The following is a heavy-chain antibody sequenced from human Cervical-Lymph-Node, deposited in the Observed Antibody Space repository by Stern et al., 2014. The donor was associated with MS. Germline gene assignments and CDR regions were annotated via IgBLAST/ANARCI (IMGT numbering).Heavy chain of an antibody. V-gene: IGHV4-4*07. J-gene: IGHJ6*02. CDR2: INTFGSH. CDR3: ARGVLGFGEFPYGMDV. D-gene: IGHD3-10*01. CDR1: GGSISSYY. Sequence: QVQLQESGPGKVKPSETLSLTCSVPGGSISSYYCSWVRQPAGKGLEWIGRINTFGSHNFNPSLRSRLTMSVDTSKTQFSLKLKSVTAADTAVYYCARGVLGFGEFPYGMDVWGQGTTVTVSS.